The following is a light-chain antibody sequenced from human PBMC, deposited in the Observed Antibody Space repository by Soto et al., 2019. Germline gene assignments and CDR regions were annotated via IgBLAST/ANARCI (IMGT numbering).Light chain of an antibody. CDR2: GAS. J-gene: IGKJ4*01. CDR1: QSISSNY. V-gene: IGKV3-20*01. CDR3: QRYGSSPPLT. Sequence: EIVLMQSPGTLSLSPGERATLSCRASQSISSNYLAWYQQKPGQAPRLLIDGASSRATGIPDRFSGSVSGTDFTLTISRLEPEDFAVYYCQRYGSSPPLTFGGGTKVEIK.